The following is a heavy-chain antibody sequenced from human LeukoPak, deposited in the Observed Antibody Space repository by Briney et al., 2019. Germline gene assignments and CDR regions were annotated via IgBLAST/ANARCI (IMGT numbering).Heavy chain of an antibody. D-gene: IGHD4-17*01. J-gene: IGHJ1*01. V-gene: IGHV3-30*18. CDR1: GFTFSSYG. Sequence: PGGSLRLSCAASGFTFSSYGMHWVRQAPGKGLEWVAVISYDGSNKYYADSVKGRFTISRDNSKNTLYLQMNSLRAEDTAVYYCAKDDYGDYLYFQHWGQGTLVTVSS. CDR2: ISYDGSNK. CDR3: AKDDYGDYLYFQH.